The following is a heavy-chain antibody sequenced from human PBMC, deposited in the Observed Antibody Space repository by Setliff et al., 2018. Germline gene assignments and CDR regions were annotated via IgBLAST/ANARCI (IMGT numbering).Heavy chain of an antibody. CDR1: GGSFSGYY. CDR2: INHSGST. J-gene: IGHJ6*02. CDR3: ARGRRIYYYYGMDV. Sequence: SETLSLTCAVYGGSFSGYYWSWIRQPPGKGLEWIGEINHSGSTNYNPSLKSRVTISVDTSKNQFSLRLSSVTAADTAVYYCARGRRIYYYYGMDVWGQGTTVTVSS. V-gene: IGHV4-34*01.